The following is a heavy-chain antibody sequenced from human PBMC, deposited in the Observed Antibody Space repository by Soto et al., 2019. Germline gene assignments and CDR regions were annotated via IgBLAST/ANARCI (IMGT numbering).Heavy chain of an antibody. V-gene: IGHV4-31*03. CDR1: GGSISSGGYY. Sequence: QVQLQESGPGLVKPSQTLSLTCTVSGGSISSGGYYWSWIRQHPGTGLAWIGYISYSGSTYYNPCLKSRVTISVDTSNNQSSLRLNSVTAADTAVYYCARGVLHWGQGTLVTVSS. J-gene: IGHJ4*01. CDR2: ISYSGST. CDR3: ARGVLH.